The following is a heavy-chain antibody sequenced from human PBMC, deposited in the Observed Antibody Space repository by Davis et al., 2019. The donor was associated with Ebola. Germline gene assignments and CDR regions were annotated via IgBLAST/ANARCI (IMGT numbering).Heavy chain of an antibody. CDR3: ARRPYTSNWYPPDY. V-gene: IGHV5-51*01. CDR2: IYPADSGA. D-gene: IGHD6-13*01. J-gene: IGHJ4*02. Sequence: GESLKISCKVSGYIFTSHWIAWVRQKPGEGLEWVGSIYPADSGARYSPSFQGQVTISADRSVTTAYLQWSSLKASDTAMYYCARRPYTSNWYPPDYWGQGTLVTVSS. CDR1: GYIFTSHW.